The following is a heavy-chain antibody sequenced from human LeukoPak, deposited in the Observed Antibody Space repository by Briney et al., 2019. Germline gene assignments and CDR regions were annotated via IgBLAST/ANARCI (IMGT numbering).Heavy chain of an antibody. CDR3: ASRRYYYGSGTFDY. V-gene: IGHV1-69*13. CDR1: GGTFSSYA. Sequence: GASVTVSCKASGGTFSSYAISWVRQAPGQGLEWMVGIIPIFGTANYAQKFQGRVTITADESTSTAYMELSSLRSEDTAVYYCASRRYYYGSGTFDYWGQGTLVTVSS. D-gene: IGHD3-10*01. CDR2: IIPIFGTA. J-gene: IGHJ4*02.